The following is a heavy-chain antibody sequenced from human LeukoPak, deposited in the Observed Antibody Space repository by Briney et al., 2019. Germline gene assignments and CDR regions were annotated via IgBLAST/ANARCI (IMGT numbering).Heavy chain of an antibody. CDR1: GYTFTGYY. Sequence: ASVKVSCKASGYTFTGYYMHWVRQAPGQGLGWMGWINPNSGGTNYAQKFQGRVTMTRDTSISTAYMELSRLRSDDTAVYYCARAFGRLPTGAYWGQGTLVTVSS. J-gene: IGHJ4*02. CDR3: ARAFGRLPTGAY. CDR2: INPNSGGT. V-gene: IGHV1-2*02. D-gene: IGHD6-25*01.